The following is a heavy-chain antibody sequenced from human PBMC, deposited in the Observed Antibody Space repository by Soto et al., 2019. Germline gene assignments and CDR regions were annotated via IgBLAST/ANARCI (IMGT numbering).Heavy chain of an antibody. Sequence: SVKVSCNASGFTFTSSAMQWVRQARGQRLEWIGWIVVGSGNTNYAQKFQERVTLTRDMSTSTAYMELRSLRSEDTAVYYCARDPSYYGMDVWGQGTTVTVSS. CDR2: IVVGSGNT. J-gene: IGHJ6*02. V-gene: IGHV1-58*02. CDR3: ARDPSYYGMDV. CDR1: GFTFTSSA.